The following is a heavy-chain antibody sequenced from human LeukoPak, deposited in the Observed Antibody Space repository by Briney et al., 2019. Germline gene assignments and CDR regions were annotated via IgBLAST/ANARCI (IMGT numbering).Heavy chain of an antibody. J-gene: IGHJ4*02. Sequence: GGSLRLSCAASGFTFSSYSMNWVRQAPGKGLEWVSSISSSSSYIYYADSVKGRFTISRDNAKNSLYLQMNSLRAEDTAVYYCARVVGYGSGCLYDWGQGTLVTVSS. V-gene: IGHV3-21*01. CDR2: ISSSSSYI. CDR1: GFTFSSYS. D-gene: IGHD3-10*01. CDR3: ARVVGYGSGCLYD.